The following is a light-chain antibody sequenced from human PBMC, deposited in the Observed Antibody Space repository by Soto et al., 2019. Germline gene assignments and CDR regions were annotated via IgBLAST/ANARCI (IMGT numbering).Light chain of an antibody. CDR2: EVS. CDR1: SSDVGGYNY. V-gene: IGLV2-14*01. Sequence: QSALAQPASVSGSPGQSITISCTGNSSDVGGYNYVSWYQQHPGKAPKLMIYEVSNRPSGVSNRFSGSKSGNTASLTISGLQAEDEADYYCSSYTSSSTPLVFGTGTKVTVL. CDR3: SSYTSSSTPLV. J-gene: IGLJ1*01.